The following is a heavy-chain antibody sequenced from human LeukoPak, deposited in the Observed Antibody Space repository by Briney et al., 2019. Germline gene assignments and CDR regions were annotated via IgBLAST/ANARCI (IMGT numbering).Heavy chain of an antibody. D-gene: IGHD7-27*01. Sequence: PGGSLRLSCAASGFTVSSNYMSWVRQAPGKGLKWVSVIYSGGSTYYADSVKGRFTISRDNSKNTLYLQMNSLRAEDTAVYYCARDYPRLGIDYWGQGTLVTVSS. CDR3: ARDYPRLGIDY. J-gene: IGHJ4*02. V-gene: IGHV3-53*01. CDR2: IYSGGST. CDR1: GFTVSSNY.